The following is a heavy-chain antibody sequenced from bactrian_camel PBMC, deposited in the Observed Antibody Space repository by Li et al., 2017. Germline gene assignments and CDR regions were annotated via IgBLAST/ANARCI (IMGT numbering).Heavy chain of an antibody. D-gene: IGHD6*01. Sequence: QLVESGGGLVQPGGSLRISCAASGYTYNRNCMAWFRQAPGKGREWVASIDSGGSTTYYADSVKGRFTASRDNAQNTVYLQMNSLKPDDTAVYSCARVRGVVAVGFVDYWGQGTQVTVS. J-gene: IGHJ4*01. CDR1: GYTYNRNC. V-gene: IGHV3S25*01. CDR2: IDSGGSTT. CDR3: ARVRGVVAVGFVDY.